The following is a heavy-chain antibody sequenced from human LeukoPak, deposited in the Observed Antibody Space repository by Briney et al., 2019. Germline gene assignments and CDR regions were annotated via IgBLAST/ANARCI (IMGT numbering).Heavy chain of an antibody. D-gene: IGHD3-10*02. J-gene: IGHJ6*04. CDR3: AELGITMIGGV. CDR1: GFTFDDHG. V-gene: IGHV3-11*04. Sequence: GGSLRLSCAASGFTFDDHGMSWIRQAPGKGLEWVSYISSSGSTIYYADSVKGRFTISRDNAKNSLYLQMNSLRAEDTAVYYCAELGITMIGGVWGKGTTVTISS. CDR2: ISSSGSTI.